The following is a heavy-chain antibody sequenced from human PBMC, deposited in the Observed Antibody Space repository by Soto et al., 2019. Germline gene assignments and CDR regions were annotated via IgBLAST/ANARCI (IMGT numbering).Heavy chain of an antibody. V-gene: IGHV4-39*01. CDR1: GDSISTNNYY. Sequence: SETLSLTCTVSGDSISTNNYYWGWIRQPPGKGLEWIGSIYYSGNTYYNPSLRSRVTISVDTSKNQFSLKLSSVTAADTAVYYCAGGYFAWGQGTLVTVSS. CDR3: AGGYFA. J-gene: IGHJ5*02. D-gene: IGHD5-12*01. CDR2: IYYSGNT.